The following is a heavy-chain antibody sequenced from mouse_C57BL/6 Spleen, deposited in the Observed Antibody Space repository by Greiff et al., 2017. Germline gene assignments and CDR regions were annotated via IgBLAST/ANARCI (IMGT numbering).Heavy chain of an antibody. CDR3: ERHTPFAY. J-gene: IGHJ3*01. Sequence: DVLLVQSGGGLVKPGGSLKLSCAASGFTFSSYTMSWVRQTPEKSLEWVANISGGGGNTYYPDSVKGRFTISRDNAKNPLYLQMSGLRSEDTALYYCERHTPFAYWGQGTLVTVSA. V-gene: IGHV5-9*01. CDR2: ISGGGGNT. CDR1: GFTFSSYT.